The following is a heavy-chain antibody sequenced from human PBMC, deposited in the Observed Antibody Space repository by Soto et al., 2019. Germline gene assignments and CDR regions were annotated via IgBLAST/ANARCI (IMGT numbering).Heavy chain of an antibody. CDR1: GFTFSGSA. CDR3: TSFDESIAARPNWFDP. J-gene: IGHJ5*02. CDR2: IRSKANSYAT. V-gene: IGHV3-73*01. D-gene: IGHD6-6*01. Sequence: GGSLRLSCAASGFTFSGSAMHWVRQASGKGLEWVGRIRSKANSYATAYAASVKGRFTISRDDSKNTAYLQMNSLKTEDTAVYYCTSFDESIAARPNWFDPWGQGTLVTVSS.